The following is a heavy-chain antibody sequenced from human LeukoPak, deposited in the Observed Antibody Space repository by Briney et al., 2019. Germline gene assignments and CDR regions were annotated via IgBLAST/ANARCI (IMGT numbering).Heavy chain of an antibody. Sequence: PGGSLRLSCAASGFTFSGYAMSWVRQAPGKGLEWVSAISGSGGSTYYADSVKGRFTISRDNSKNTLYLQMNSLRAEDTAVYYWANPSPMVVTPTDYWGQGTLVTVSS. J-gene: IGHJ4*02. CDR3: ANPSPMVVTPTDY. V-gene: IGHV3-23*01. CDR2: ISGSGGST. D-gene: IGHD4-23*01. CDR1: GFTFSGYA.